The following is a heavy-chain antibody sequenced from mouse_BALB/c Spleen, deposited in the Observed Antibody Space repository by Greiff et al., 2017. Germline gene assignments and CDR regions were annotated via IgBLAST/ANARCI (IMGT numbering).Heavy chain of an antibody. D-gene: IGHD2-3*01. CDR2: IYPGDGDT. CDR3: ARGHDGYYGGAMDY. CDR1: GYTFTSYW. Sequence: VKLQESGAELARPGASVKLSCKASGYTFTSYWMQWVKQRPGQGLEWIGAIYPGDGDTRYTQKFKGKATLTADKSSSTAYMQLSSLASEDSAVYYCARGHDGYYGGAMDYWGQGTSVTVSS. J-gene: IGHJ4*01. V-gene: IGHV1-87*01.